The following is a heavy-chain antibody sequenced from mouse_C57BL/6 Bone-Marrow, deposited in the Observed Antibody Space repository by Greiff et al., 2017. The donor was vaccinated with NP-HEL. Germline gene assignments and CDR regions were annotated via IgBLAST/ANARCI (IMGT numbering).Heavy chain of an antibody. CDR1: GYTFTSYW. D-gene: IGHD2-12*01. J-gene: IGHJ4*01. V-gene: IGHV1-69*01. Sequence: VQLQQPGAELVMPGASVKLSCKASGYTFTSYWMHWVTQRPGQGLEWIGEIDPSDSSTNYNHKFKGKSTLTVDKSSSTAYMQLSSLTSEDSAVYYCASESYYYAIDYWGQGTSVTVSA. CDR2: IDPSDSST. CDR3: ASESYYYAIDY.